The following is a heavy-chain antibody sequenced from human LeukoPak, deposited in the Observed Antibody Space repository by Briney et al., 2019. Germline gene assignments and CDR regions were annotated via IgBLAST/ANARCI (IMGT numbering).Heavy chain of an antibody. Sequence: GGSLRLSCAISGFTFSACELTWVRQAPGKGLEWVSYISRSGSTRYYADSVKGRFTISRDNAKNSLYLQMNSLRAEDTAVYYCARPYSGYDYGPPGDWGQGILVTVSS. CDR2: ISRSGSTR. CDR1: GFTFSACE. D-gene: IGHD5-12*01. V-gene: IGHV3-48*03. J-gene: IGHJ4*02. CDR3: ARPYSGYDYGPPGD.